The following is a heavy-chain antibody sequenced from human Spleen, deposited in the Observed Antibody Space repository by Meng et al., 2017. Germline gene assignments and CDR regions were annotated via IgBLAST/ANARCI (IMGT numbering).Heavy chain of an antibody. J-gene: IGHJ4*02. CDR2: IFYSGRP. V-gene: IGHV4-59*07. Sequence: QVPLPASGPGPVKPTDPPSLICTVSSGTIRSPYWSWIRQPPGKGLEWIGYIFYSGRPNYSPSLKSRVTISIDTSKNQFSLRLSSVTPADTAIYYCASGSGSGWYYFDNWGQGTLVTVSS. CDR1: SGTIRSPY. CDR3: ASGSGSGWYYFDN. D-gene: IGHD6-19*01.